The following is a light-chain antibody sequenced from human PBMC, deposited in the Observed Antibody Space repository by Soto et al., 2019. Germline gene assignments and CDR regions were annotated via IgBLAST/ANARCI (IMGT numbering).Light chain of an antibody. V-gene: IGKV3-11*01. CDR3: HQRQSWPRT. Sequence: EIVLTQSPATLSLSPGERVTLSCRASQTVRSSLAWYQQKPGQAPRLIIYEASNRATGIPARFSGSGSETDFPLTISDVEPEDFAVYYCHQRQSWPRTFGQGTKVDIK. CDR1: QTVRSS. J-gene: IGKJ1*01. CDR2: EAS.